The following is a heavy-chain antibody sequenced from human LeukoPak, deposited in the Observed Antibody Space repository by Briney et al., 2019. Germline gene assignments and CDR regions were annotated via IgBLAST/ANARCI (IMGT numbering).Heavy chain of an antibody. V-gene: IGHV1-18*01. CDR1: GYTFTSYG. CDR2: ISAYNGNT. J-gene: IGHJ5*02. Sequence: ASVKVSCKASGYTFTSYGISWVRQAPGQGLEWMGWISAYNGNTNYAQKLQGRVTMTTDTSTSTAYMELRSLRSDDTAVYYCARPMIGQNTNWFDPWGQGTLVTVSS. CDR3: ARPMIGQNTNWFDP. D-gene: IGHD3-10*02.